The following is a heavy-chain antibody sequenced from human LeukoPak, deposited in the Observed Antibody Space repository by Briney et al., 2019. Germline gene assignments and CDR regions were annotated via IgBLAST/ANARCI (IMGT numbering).Heavy chain of an antibody. J-gene: IGHJ4*02. CDR1: GFTSSSYA. CDR2: ISDSGGRT. Sequence: PGGSLRLSCAASGFTSSSYAMSWVRQAPGKGLEWVSVISDSGGRTYYADSVKGRFTISRDNSKNTLYLQMNSLRAEDTAVYYCAKGLYYDFWSGPYFDFWGQGTLVTVSS. CDR3: AKGLYYDFWSGPYFDF. V-gene: IGHV3-23*01. D-gene: IGHD3-3*01.